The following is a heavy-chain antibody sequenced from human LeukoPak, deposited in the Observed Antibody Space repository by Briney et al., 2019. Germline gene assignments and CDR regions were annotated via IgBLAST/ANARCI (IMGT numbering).Heavy chain of an antibody. CDR3: ARGPGGGSGSYYYFDY. J-gene: IGHJ4*02. V-gene: IGHV3-53*01. Sequence: AGGSLRLSCAASGFTVSSNYMTWVRQAPGKGLEWVSVIFSGGGTYYADSVKGRFTISRDNSQNTLYLQMNSLRAEDTAVYYCARGPGGGSGSYYYFDYWGQGTLVTVSS. CDR1: GFTVSSNY. CDR2: IFSGGGT. D-gene: IGHD3-10*01.